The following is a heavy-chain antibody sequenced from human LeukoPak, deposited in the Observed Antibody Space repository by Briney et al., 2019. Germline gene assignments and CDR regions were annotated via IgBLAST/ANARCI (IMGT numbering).Heavy chain of an antibody. CDR3: ARHFGTVTSYGMDV. V-gene: IGHV4-59*08. J-gene: IGHJ6*02. CDR1: GGSITGYY. D-gene: IGHD4-17*01. CDR2: IYYSGST. Sequence: SETLSLTCAVYGGSITGYYWSWIRQTPGKGLEWIGYIYYSGSTNYNPSLESRITISLDTSKNQFSLQLRSVTAADTAVYYCARHFGTVTSYGMDVWGLGTTVTVSS.